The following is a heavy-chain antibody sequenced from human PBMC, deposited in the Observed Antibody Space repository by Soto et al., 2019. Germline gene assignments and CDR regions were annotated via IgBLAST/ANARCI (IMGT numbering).Heavy chain of an antibody. V-gene: IGHV1-69*01. CDR1: GGTFSSYA. CDR3: ARGVLPAAAGTLVVAWFDP. J-gene: IGHJ5*02. Sequence: QVQLVQSGAEVKKPGSSVKVSCKASGGTFSSYAISWVRQAPGQGLEWMGGIIPIFGTANYAQKFQGRVTITADESTSTAYMELSSLRSEDTAVYYCARGVLPAAAGTLVVAWFDPWGQGTLVTVSS. CDR2: IIPIFGTA. D-gene: IGHD6-13*01.